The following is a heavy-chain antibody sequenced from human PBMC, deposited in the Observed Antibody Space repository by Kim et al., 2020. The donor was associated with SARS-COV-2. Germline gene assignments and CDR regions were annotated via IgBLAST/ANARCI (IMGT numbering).Heavy chain of an antibody. D-gene: IGHD6-19*01. Sequence: KGRFTISRDNSKNTLYLQMNSLRAEDTAVYYCAKDHGSVAGDYYYYGMDVWGQGTTVTVSS. J-gene: IGHJ6*02. CDR3: AKDHGSVAGDYYYYGMDV. V-gene: IGHV3-30*02.